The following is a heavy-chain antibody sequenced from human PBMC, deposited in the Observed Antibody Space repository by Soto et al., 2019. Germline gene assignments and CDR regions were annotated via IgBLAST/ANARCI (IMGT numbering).Heavy chain of an antibody. Sequence: PGGSLRLSCAASGFTFSSSWMHWVRQAPGKGLVWVSRINSDGSSTSYADSVKGRFTISRDNAKNTLYLQMNSLRAEDTAIYYCARACINGVCLDVWGQGTTVTVSS. CDR2: INSDGSST. D-gene: IGHD2-8*01. V-gene: IGHV3-74*01. CDR3: ARACINGVCLDV. CDR1: GFTFSSSW. J-gene: IGHJ6*02.